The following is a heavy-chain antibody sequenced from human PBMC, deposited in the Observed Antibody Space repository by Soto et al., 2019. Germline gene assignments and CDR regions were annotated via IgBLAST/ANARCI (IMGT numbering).Heavy chain of an antibody. Sequence: QVQLVQSGAEVKKPGASVKVSCKASGYTFTSYAMHWVRQAPGQRLEWMGWINAGNGNTKYSQKFQGRVTITRDTAASTAYMEMSSLRSEDTAVYYCARHAEGGHNYSSWGKGPLVTASS. J-gene: IGHJ5*02. V-gene: IGHV1-3*01. CDR1: GYTFTSYA. CDR2: INAGNGNT. D-gene: IGHD5-18*01. CDR3: ARHAEGGHNYSS.